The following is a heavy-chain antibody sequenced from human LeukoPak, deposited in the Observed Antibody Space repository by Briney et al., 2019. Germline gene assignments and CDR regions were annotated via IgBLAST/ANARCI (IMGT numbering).Heavy chain of an antibody. J-gene: IGHJ5*02. CDR3: AKGYYGSGTYGWFDP. Sequence: GGTLRPSCAASGFTFSSSGMSWVRQAPGKGLEWVSTISASGDNTYYADSVKGRFTISRDSSKKKLYLQMNSLRAEDTAVYYCAKGYYGSGTYGWFDPWGQGTLVTVSS. CDR2: ISASGDNT. CDR1: GFTFSSSG. D-gene: IGHD3-10*01. V-gene: IGHV3-23*01.